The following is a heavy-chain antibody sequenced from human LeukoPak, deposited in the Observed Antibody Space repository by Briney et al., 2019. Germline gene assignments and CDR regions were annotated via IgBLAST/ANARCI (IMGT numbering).Heavy chain of an antibody. D-gene: IGHD3-3*01. J-gene: IGHJ4*02. V-gene: IGHV3-11*04. CDR2: ISSSGSTI. CDR1: GFTFSDYY. Sequence: PGGSLRLSCAASGFTFSDYYMSWIRQAPGKGLEWVSYISSSGSTIYYADSVKGRFTISRDNAKNSLYLQVHGLRAEDTAVYYCARVITIFTVFDYWGQGTLVTVSS. CDR3: ARVITIFTVFDY.